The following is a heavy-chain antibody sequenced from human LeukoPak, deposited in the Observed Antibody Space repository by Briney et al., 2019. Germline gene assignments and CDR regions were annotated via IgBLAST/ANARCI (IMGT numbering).Heavy chain of an antibody. V-gene: IGHV3-23*01. Sequence: GGSLRLSCVASGFTFSRYAVTWVRQAPGKGLEWVSAIYASGGGTFYADSVKGRFTISRDNSKNMLYLQMNSLRAEDTAVYYCAKNYYDSSGYYSWYFDYWGQGTLVTVSS. J-gene: IGHJ4*02. CDR1: GFTFSRYA. CDR2: IYASGGGT. D-gene: IGHD3-22*01. CDR3: AKNYYDSSGYYSWYFDY.